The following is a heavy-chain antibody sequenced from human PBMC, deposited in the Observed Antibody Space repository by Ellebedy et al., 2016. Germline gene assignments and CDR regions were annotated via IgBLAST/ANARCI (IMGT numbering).Heavy chain of an antibody. CDR3: VHRTTVTSVDY. CDR1: GFSLSTNRVT. CDR2: IYGNDDK. J-gene: IGHJ4*02. Sequence: SGPTLVKPTQTLTLTCTFSGFSLSTNRVTVGWVRQPPGKALEWLAFIYGNDDKRYSPALGGRLTITKDASKNLVVLTMTNMDPVDTATYFCVHRTTVTSVDYWGRGTLVTVSS. D-gene: IGHD4-17*01. V-gene: IGHV2-5*01.